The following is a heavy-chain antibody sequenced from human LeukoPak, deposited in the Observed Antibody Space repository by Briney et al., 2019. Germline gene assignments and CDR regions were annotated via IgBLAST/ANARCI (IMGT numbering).Heavy chain of an antibody. D-gene: IGHD6-19*01. CDR1: GFTFSADW. J-gene: IGHJ3*01. CDR3: ARVGCSDTDRYPRIYAFDL. V-gene: IGHV3-7*01. Sequence: PGGSLRLSCAPSGFTFSADWMSWVRQAPGKGLEWVANTKQNGRVQNYVDSVKGRFTISRDNAKNSVFLEMDSLKGEDTAVYYCARVGCSDTDRYPRIYAFDLWGQGTMVIVSS. CDR2: TKQNGRVQ.